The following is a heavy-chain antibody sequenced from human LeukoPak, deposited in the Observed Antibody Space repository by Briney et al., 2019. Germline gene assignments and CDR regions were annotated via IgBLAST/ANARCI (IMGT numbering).Heavy chain of an antibody. CDR3: ARGRGWYPDY. CDR2: IKQDGSVK. V-gene: IGHV3-7*01. J-gene: IGHJ4*02. CDR1: GFTFSTYW. D-gene: IGHD6-19*01. Sequence: PGGSLRLSCAASGFTFSTYWMTWVRQAPGKGLEWVANIKQDGSVKYYVDSVKGRFTISRGNAKSSPYLLMNSLRAEDTAVYYCARGRGWYPDYWGQGTLVTVSS.